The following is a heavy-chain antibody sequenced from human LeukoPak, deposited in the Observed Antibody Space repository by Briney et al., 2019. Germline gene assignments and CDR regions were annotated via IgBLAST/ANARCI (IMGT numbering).Heavy chain of an antibody. CDR1: GFTLDDYA. CDR2: ISYDGNNK. D-gene: IGHD1-26*01. Sequence: GGSLRLSCAASGFTLDDYAMHWVRQAPGKGLEWVTFISYDGNNKYYADSVKGRFAISRDNSKNTLYLQMNSLRAEDTAVYYCARDWDNYFDFWGQGTLVTVSS. V-gene: IGHV3-30*03. J-gene: IGHJ4*02. CDR3: ARDWDNYFDF.